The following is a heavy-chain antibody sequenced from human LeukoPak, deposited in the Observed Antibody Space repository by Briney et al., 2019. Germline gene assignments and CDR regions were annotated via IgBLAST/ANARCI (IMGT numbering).Heavy chain of an antibody. CDR2: INHSGST. V-gene: IGHV4-34*01. J-gene: IGHJ4*02. CDR3: ARGQVYSYGRTLLIFDY. CDR1: GGSFSGYY. Sequence: PSETLSLTCAVYGGSFSGYYWSWIRQPPGKGLEWIGEINHSGSTNYNPSLKSRVTISVDTSKNQFSLKLSSVTAADTAVYYCARGQVYSYGRTLLIFDYWGQGTLVTVSS. D-gene: IGHD5-18*01.